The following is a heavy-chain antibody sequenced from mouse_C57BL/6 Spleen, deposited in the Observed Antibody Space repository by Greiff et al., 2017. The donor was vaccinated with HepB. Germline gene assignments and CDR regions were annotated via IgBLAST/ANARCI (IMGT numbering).Heavy chain of an antibody. V-gene: IGHV1-26*01. J-gene: IGHJ4*01. CDR2: INPNNGGT. CDR1: GYTFTDYY. CDR3: ARVYYDYDGGDYYAMDY. D-gene: IGHD2-4*01. Sequence: EVQLQQSGPELVKPGASVKISCKASGYTFTDYYMNWVKQSHGKSLEWIGDINPNNGGTSYNQKFKGKATLTVDKSSSTAYMELRSLTSEDSASYYCARVYYDYDGGDYYAMDYWGQGTSVTVSS.